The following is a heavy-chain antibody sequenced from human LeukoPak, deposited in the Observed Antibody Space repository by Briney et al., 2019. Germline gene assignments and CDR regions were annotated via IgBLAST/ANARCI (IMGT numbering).Heavy chain of an antibody. D-gene: IGHD5-12*01. Sequence: SETLSLTCTVSGGSISSGSYYWSWIRQPPGKGLEWIGYIYYSGSSNYNPSLKSRVTISVDTSKNQFSLKVSSVTAADTAVYYCVRIGWLGDPSGFDPWGQGTLVTVSS. CDR3: VRIGWLGDPSGFDP. CDR2: IYYSGSS. V-gene: IGHV4-61*01. CDR1: GGSISSGSYY. J-gene: IGHJ5*02.